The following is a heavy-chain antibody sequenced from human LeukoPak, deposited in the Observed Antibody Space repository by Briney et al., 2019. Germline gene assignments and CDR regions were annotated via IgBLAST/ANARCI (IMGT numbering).Heavy chain of an antibody. D-gene: IGHD5-18*01. CDR1: GYTFTGYY. CDR3: ARVESRSGYSYGRSAEYFQH. Sequence: ASVKVSCKASGYTFTGYYMHWMRQAPGQGLEWMGWINPNSGGTNYAQKFQGRVTMTRDTSISTAYMELSRLRSDDTAVYYCARVESRSGYSYGRSAEYFQHWGQGTLVTVSS. J-gene: IGHJ1*01. CDR2: INPNSGGT. V-gene: IGHV1-2*02.